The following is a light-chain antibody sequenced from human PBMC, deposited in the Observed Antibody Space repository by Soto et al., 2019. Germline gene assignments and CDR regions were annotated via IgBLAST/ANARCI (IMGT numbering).Light chain of an antibody. CDR1: NIGSKS. Sequence: SSELTQPPSVSVAPGKTARITCGGNNIGSKSVHWYQQKPGQAPVLVIYYDSDRPSGIPERFSGSNSGNTATLTISRVEAGDEAGYYCQVWDSSSDQGVFGTGTKVTV. CDR2: YDS. V-gene: IGLV3-21*04. J-gene: IGLJ1*01. CDR3: QVWDSSSDQGV.